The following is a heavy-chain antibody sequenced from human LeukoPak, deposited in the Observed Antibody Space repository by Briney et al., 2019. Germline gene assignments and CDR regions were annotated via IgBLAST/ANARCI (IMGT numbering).Heavy chain of an antibody. Sequence: SETLSLTCTVSGGSISSYYWSWIRQPAGKGLEWIGRIYSTGNTNYNPSLKSRLTMSVDTSKNQFSLRLNSVTAADTAVYYCAGGDWNDYFDYWGQGTLVTVSS. D-gene: IGHD1-1*01. CDR1: GGSISSYY. V-gene: IGHV4-4*07. CDR3: AGGDWNDYFDY. J-gene: IGHJ4*02. CDR2: IYSTGNT.